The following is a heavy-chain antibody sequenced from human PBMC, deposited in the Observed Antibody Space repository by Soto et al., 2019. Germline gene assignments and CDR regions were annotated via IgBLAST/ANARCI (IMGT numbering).Heavy chain of an antibody. Sequence: ASVKVSCKASGYTFNSYAMNWVRQSPGQRLEWMGWINAGNGNTKYSQKFQGRVTMTTDTSTSTAYMELRSLRSDDTAVYYCARDRRGCTNGVCYYFDYWGQGTLVTVSS. CDR2: INAGNGNT. CDR1: GYTFNSYA. CDR3: ARDRRGCTNGVCYYFDY. V-gene: IGHV1-3*01. D-gene: IGHD2-8*01. J-gene: IGHJ4*02.